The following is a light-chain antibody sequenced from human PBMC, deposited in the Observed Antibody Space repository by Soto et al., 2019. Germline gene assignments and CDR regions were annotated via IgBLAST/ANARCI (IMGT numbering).Light chain of an antibody. Sequence: QSALTQPASVSGSPGQSITISCTGTSSDVGSYNLVSWYQQHPGKAPKLMIYEVSKRPSGVSNRFSGSKSGNTASLTISGLQAEEEADYYCCSYAGSSTLYVVFGGGTKLTVL. J-gene: IGLJ2*01. CDR2: EVS. CDR1: SSDVGSYNL. CDR3: CSYAGSSTLYVV. V-gene: IGLV2-23*02.